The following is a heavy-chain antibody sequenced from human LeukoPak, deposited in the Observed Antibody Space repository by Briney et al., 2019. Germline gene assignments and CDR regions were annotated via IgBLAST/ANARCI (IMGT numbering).Heavy chain of an antibody. J-gene: IGHJ4*02. D-gene: IGHD1-26*01. CDR1: GFTFDDYA. CDR3: AKGASRSYGLYYFDY. CDR2: ISWDGGST. V-gene: IGHV3-43D*03. Sequence: GGSLRLSCAASGFTFDDYAMHWVRQAPGKGLEWVSLISWDGGSTYYADSVKGRFTISRDNSKNSLYLQMNSLRAEDTALYYCAKGASRSYGLYYFDYWGQGTLVTASS.